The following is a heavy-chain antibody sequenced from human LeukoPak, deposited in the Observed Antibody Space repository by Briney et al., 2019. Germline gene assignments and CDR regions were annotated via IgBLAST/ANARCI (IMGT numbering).Heavy chain of an antibody. Sequence: SETLSLTCTVSGGSISSYYWNWIRQPPGKGLEWIGYIYYSGSTNYNPSLKSRVTISVDTSKNHFSLSLTSVTAADTAVYYCAREWRFPTTFLNWFDFWGQGTLVTVSS. CDR2: IYYSGST. V-gene: IGHV4-59*12. CDR3: AREWRFPTTFLNWFDF. CDR1: GGSISSYY. J-gene: IGHJ5*01. D-gene: IGHD4-17*01.